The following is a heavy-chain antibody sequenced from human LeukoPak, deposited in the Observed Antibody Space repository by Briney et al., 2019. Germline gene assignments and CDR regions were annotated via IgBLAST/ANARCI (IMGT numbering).Heavy chain of an antibody. D-gene: IGHD2-15*01. CDR1: GFNFYIYT. J-gene: IGHJ4*02. Sequence: GGSLRLSCAASGFNFYIYTLNWVRQAPGKGLEWVANIKQDGSEKYYVDSVKGRFTISRDNAKNSLYLQMNSLRAEDTAVYYCARDPYCSGGSCYADYWGQGTLVTVSS. CDR3: ARDPYCSGGSCYADY. V-gene: IGHV3-7*01. CDR2: IKQDGSEK.